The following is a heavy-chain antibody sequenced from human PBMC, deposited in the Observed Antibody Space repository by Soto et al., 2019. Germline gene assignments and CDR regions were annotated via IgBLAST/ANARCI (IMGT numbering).Heavy chain of an antibody. J-gene: IGHJ6*02. CDR3: ARDVRVFLAYSRKSTYYYYGMDV. D-gene: IGHD2-15*01. V-gene: IGHV3-30-3*01. Sequence: GGSLRLSCAASGFTFSSYAMHWVRQAPGKGLEWVAVISYDGSNKYYADSVKGRFTISRDNSKNTLYLQMNSLRAEDTAVYYCARDVRVFLAYSRKSTYYYYGMDVWGQGTTVTVSS. CDR1: GFTFSSYA. CDR2: ISYDGSNK.